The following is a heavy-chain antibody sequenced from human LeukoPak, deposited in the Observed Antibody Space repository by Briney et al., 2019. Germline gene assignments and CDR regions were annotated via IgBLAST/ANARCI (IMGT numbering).Heavy chain of an antibody. CDR3: AKDSDPGIAVAGTLNWFDP. Sequence: GGSLRLSCAASGFTFSSSAMSWVRQAPGKGLEWVSAISNNGGYTYYADSVQGRFTISRDNSKSTLCLQMNSLRAEDTALYYCAKDSDPGIAVAGTLNWFDPWGQGTLVTVSS. CDR2: ISNNGGYT. CDR1: GFTFSSSA. D-gene: IGHD6-19*01. J-gene: IGHJ5*02. V-gene: IGHV3-23*01.